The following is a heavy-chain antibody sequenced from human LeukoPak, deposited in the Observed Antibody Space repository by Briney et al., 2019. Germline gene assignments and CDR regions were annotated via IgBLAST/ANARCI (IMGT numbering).Heavy chain of an antibody. CDR2: ITTSGSSM. CDR1: GFTFSSHA. CDR3: AKYNSAWSFDY. D-gene: IGHD6-19*01. V-gene: IGHV3-48*03. Sequence: GGSLRLSCAASGFTFSSHAMNCVRQAPERGLEWVSYITTSGSSMYYADSVKGRFTISRDNAKNSLYLHMNSLRAEDTAVYYCAKYNSAWSFDYWGQGTLVTVSS. J-gene: IGHJ4*02.